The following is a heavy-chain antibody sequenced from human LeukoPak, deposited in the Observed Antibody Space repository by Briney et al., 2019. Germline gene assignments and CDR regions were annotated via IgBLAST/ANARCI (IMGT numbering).Heavy chain of an antibody. J-gene: IGHJ4*02. CDR2: IYPGDSDT. Sequence: GESRKISCKGSGYSFTSYWIGWVRRMPGKGLEGMGIIYPGDSDTRYSPSFQGQVTISADKSISTAYLQWSSLKASDTAMYYCARHYDSSGLFDYWGQGTLVTVSS. V-gene: IGHV5-51*01. D-gene: IGHD3-22*01. CDR1: GYSFTSYW. CDR3: ARHYDSSGLFDY.